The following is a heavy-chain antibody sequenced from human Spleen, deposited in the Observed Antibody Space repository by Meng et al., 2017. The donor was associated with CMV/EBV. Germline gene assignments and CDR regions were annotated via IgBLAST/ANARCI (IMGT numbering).Heavy chain of an antibody. J-gene: IGHJ4*02. V-gene: IGHV3-23*01. Sequence: GGSLRLSCAASGVTFASYAMSWVRQAPGKGLEWVSVIGGSGGDTYFTDSVKGRFTISRDNSKNTLWLQMYSLRAEDTAVYYCALGGTTTVSFLSYWGRGTLVTVSS. CDR2: IGGSGGDT. CDR1: GVTFASYA. CDR3: ALGGTTTVSFLSY. D-gene: IGHD4-11*01.